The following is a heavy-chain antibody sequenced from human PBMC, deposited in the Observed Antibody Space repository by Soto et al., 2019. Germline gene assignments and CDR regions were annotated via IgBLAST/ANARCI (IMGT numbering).Heavy chain of an antibody. Sequence: SETLSLTCTVSGGSVSSGSYYWSWIRQPPGKGLEWIGYIYYSGSTNYNPSLKSRVTISVDTSKNQFSLKLSSVTAADTAVYYCARDPLVYSSSSLVYYYGMDVWGQGTTV. J-gene: IGHJ6*02. CDR1: GGSVSSGSYY. V-gene: IGHV4-61*01. D-gene: IGHD6-6*01. CDR2: IYYSGST. CDR3: ARDPLVYSSSSLVYYYGMDV.